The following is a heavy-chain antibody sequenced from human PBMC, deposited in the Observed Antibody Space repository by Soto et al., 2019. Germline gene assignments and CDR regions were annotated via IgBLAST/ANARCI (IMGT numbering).Heavy chain of an antibody. CDR1: RGTFGSCA. CDR3: ARGPKRGTSGSKTKTTYYYYGMDV. D-gene: IGHD3-16*01. V-gene: IGHV1-69*06. CDR2: TIPIFGTA. J-gene: IGHJ6*02. Sequence: GASVKGSWKDSRGTFGSCAMSWVRQAPVHGLEWMGGTIPIFGTANYAQKFQGRVTITADISKNTVYLQTNSLRAADTAVFFCARGPKRGTSGSKTKTTYYYYGMDVWGQGTTVTVSS.